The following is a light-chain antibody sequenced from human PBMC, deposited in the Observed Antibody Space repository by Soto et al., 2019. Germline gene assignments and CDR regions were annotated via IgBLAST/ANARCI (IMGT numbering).Light chain of an antibody. J-gene: IGLJ2*01. V-gene: IGLV6-57*01. CDR1: SGNIVSNY. Sequence: NFMLTHPHSVSESPGKTVTISFTRSSGNIVSNYVQWYQQRPGSSPTTVIYEDDGRPSGVPDRFSGSIDTYSNSATLTISGLKTEDEADYSRQSSDADILILGGGSKVAVL. CDR2: EDD. CDR3: QSSDADILI.